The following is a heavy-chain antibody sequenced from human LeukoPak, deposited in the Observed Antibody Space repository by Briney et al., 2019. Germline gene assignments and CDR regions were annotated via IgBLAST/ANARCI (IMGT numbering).Heavy chain of an antibody. CDR1: GYTFTNYG. V-gene: IGHV1-18*04. CDR3: ARNSPRDVAGRQFLPGVLSLLSQCDNCFDP. Sequence: GASVKVSCKASGYTFTNYGIGWVRQAPGQGLEWMGWINTYNGNTNYAQKFQGRVTMTTDTSTSTAYMELRSLRSDDTAVYYCARNSPRDVAGRQFLPGVLSLLSQCDNCFDPWGQGTLVSVSS. J-gene: IGHJ5*02. D-gene: IGHD7-27*01. CDR2: INTYNGNT.